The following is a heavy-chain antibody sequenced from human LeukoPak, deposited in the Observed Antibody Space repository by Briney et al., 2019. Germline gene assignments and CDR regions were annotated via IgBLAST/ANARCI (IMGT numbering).Heavy chain of an antibody. CDR3: ARVTNVWGSYRSYYYYYYMDV. CDR1: GFTFSDYY. CDR2: ISSSGSTI. J-gene: IGHJ6*03. D-gene: IGHD3-16*02. Sequence: GGSLRLSCAASGFTFSDYYMSWIRQAPGKGLEWVSYISSSGSTIYYADSVKGRFTISRDNAKNSLCLQMNSLRAEDTAVYYCARVTNVWGSYRSYYYYYYMDVWGKGTTVTVSS. V-gene: IGHV3-11*04.